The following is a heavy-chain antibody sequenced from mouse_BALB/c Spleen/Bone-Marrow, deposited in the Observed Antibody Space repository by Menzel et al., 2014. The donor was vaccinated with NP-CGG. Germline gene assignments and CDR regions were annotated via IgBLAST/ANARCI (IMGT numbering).Heavy chain of an antibody. J-gene: IGHJ3*01. CDR3: ARGGGSPFAY. D-gene: IGHD1-1*02. Sequence: VQLQQSGPGLVAPSQSLSITCTVSGFSLTGYGVNWVRRPPGKGLEWLGIIWVDGSTDYNSALKSRLSISKDNSKSQVFLKMNSLQIDDTARYYCARGGGSPFAYWGQGTLVTVSA. CDR1: GFSLTGYG. V-gene: IGHV2-6-7*01. CDR2: IWVDGST.